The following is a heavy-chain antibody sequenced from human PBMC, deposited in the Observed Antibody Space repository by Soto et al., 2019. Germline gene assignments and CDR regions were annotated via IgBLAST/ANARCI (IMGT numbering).Heavy chain of an antibody. CDR3: ATMATFGSLNWFDP. J-gene: IGHJ5*02. V-gene: IGHV1-8*01. Sequence: ASGKVSYKASRYTFTNHDVSCLQQATGQWPEWMGWMNPGSGDTGYAQKFQGRVTMTRDISIATAYMELSSLRSDDTAIYYCATMATFGSLNWFDPWGQGTMVSVSP. CDR2: MNPGSGDT. D-gene: IGHD3-10*01. CDR1: RYTFTNHD.